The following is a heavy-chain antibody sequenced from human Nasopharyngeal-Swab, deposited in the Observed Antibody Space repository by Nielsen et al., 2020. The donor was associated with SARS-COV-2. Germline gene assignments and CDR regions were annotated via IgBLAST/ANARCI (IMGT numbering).Heavy chain of an antibody. V-gene: IGHV7-4-1*02. Sequence: ASVKVSCKASGYTFTSYVMHWVRQAPGQGLEWMGWINTNTRNPTYAQGFTGRFVFSLDTSFSTAYMQISSLKAEDTAVYYCARDEKSQGIFGVVISGQWWFDPWGQGTLVTVSS. J-gene: IGHJ5*02. CDR3: ARDEKSQGIFGVVISGQWWFDP. D-gene: IGHD3-3*01. CDR1: GYTFTSYV. CDR2: INTNTRNP.